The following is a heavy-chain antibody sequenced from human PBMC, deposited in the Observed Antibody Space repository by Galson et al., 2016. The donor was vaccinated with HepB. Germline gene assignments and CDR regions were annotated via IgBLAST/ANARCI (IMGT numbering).Heavy chain of an antibody. Sequence: SLRLSCAASGFTFSTYAVSWVRQAPGKGLEWVSAISGNAYATYYADSVKGRFTISRDNSNNMVWLQMNSLRAEDTAVYYCAKDHWGGFGPDAFHIWGQGTVVTVSS. CDR1: GFTFSTYA. J-gene: IGHJ3*02. V-gene: IGHV3-23*01. D-gene: IGHD2-21*01. CDR3: AKDHWGGFGPDAFHI. CDR2: ISGNAYAT.